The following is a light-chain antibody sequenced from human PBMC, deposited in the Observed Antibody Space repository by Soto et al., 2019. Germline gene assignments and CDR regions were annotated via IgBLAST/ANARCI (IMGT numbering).Light chain of an antibody. Sequence: EIVLTQSPATLSLSPGERATLSCRASQSVDNYLDWYQQKPGQAPRLLIYDVSSRATGIPARFSGSGSGTDFSLTISSLEPEDFAVYYCQQRSNWPPEITFGQGTRLEIK. CDR2: DVS. CDR1: QSVDNY. J-gene: IGKJ5*01. V-gene: IGKV3-11*01. CDR3: QQRSNWPPEIT.